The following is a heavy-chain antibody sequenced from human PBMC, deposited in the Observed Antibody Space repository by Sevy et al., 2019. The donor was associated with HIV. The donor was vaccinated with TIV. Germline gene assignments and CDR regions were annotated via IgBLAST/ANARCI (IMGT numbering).Heavy chain of an antibody. J-gene: IGHJ3*01. CDR3: ARETAADAFDV. CDR1: AFTFSSYD. Sequence: GGSLRLSCAATAFTFSSYDMHWLRQVAGKGLEWVSSIGLSGDTYFAGSVKGRFTISRDNVKNYLYLQMSSLRAGDTAVYYCARETAADAFDVWGQRTFVTVSS. V-gene: IGHV3-13*01. CDR2: IGLSGDT. D-gene: IGHD6-13*01.